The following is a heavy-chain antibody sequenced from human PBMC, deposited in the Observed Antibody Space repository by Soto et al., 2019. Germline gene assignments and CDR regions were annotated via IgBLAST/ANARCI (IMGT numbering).Heavy chain of an antibody. Sequence: QVQLQQWGAGLLKPSETLSLTCAVYGGSFSGYYWSWIRQPPGKGLEWIGEINHSGSTNYNPSLKSRVTISVDTSKNQFSLKLSSVTAADTAVYYCARVDRGDGGPSYAFDIWGQGTMVTVSS. V-gene: IGHV4-34*01. J-gene: IGHJ3*02. CDR3: ARVDRGDGGPSYAFDI. CDR1: GGSFSGYY. CDR2: INHSGST. D-gene: IGHD2-2*03.